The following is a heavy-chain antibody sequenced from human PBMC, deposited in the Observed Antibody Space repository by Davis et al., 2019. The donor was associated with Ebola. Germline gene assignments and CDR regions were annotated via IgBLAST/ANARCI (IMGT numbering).Heavy chain of an antibody. V-gene: IGHV3-53*04. D-gene: IGHD6-19*01. Sequence: ETLSLTCTVSGGSISSSSYYWGWVRQAPGKGLEWVSVIYSGGSTYYADSVKGRFTISRHNSKNTLYLQMNSLRAEDTAVYYCASLDSSGWGLDYWGQGTLVTVSS. CDR3: ASLDSSGWGLDY. CDR1: GGSISSSSYY. CDR2: IYSGGST. J-gene: IGHJ4*02.